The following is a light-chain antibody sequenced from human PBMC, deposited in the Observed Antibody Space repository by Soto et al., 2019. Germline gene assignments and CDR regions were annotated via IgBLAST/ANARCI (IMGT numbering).Light chain of an antibody. CDR2: RND. J-gene: IGLJ2*01. CDR3: AAWDDSLSAVV. V-gene: IGLV1-47*01. Sequence: QSVLTQPPSASGTPGQRVTISCSGSRSNIGSNYVYWYQQLPGSAPKLLIYRNDQRPSGVPDRFSASKSGTAASLAISGLRSEDEADYHCAAWDDSLSAVVFGGGTKLTVL. CDR1: RSNIGSNY.